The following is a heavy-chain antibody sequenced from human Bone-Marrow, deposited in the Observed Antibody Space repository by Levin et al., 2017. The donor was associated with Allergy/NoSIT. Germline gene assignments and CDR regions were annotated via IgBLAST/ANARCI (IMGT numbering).Heavy chain of an antibody. D-gene: IGHD2-15*01. CDR3: ARAAGAAGRGGMDV. J-gene: IGHJ6*02. Sequence: PGGSLRLSCATSGFPFSTYGMAWVRQAPGKGLEWVASITSTSKYIHYADSVKGRFTISRDNANNSLSLQMNRLRGEDTAVYYCARAAGAAGRGGMDVWGQGTTVTVSS. CDR2: ITSTSKYI. V-gene: IGHV3-21*01. CDR1: GFPFSTYG.